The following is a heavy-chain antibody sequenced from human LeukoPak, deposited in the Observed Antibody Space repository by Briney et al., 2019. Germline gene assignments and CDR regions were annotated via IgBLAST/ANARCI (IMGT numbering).Heavy chain of an antibody. J-gene: IGHJ6*03. CDR3: ARGVAGPYYYYYMDV. V-gene: IGHV1-2*02. CDR1: GYTFTDYY. Sequence: GASVKVSCKASGYTFTDYYMHWVRQAPGQGLEWMGWINPNSGGTNYAQKFQGRVTMIRDTSISTAYMELSRLTSDDTAVYYCARGVAGPYYYYYMDVWGRGTTVTVSS. CDR2: INPNSGGT. D-gene: IGHD6-19*01.